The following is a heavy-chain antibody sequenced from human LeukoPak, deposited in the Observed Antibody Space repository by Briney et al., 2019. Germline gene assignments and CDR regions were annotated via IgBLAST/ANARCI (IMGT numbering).Heavy chain of an antibody. D-gene: IGHD5-12*01. Sequence: SETLSLTCAVYGGSFSGYYWSWLRQPPGKGLEWIGEINHSGSTNYNPSLKSRVTISVDTSKNQFSLKLSSVTAADTAVYYCARDLDLSGYDFRSYFDYWGQGTLVTVSS. CDR2: INHSGST. J-gene: IGHJ4*02. CDR3: ARDLDLSGYDFRSYFDY. V-gene: IGHV4-34*01. CDR1: GGSFSGYY.